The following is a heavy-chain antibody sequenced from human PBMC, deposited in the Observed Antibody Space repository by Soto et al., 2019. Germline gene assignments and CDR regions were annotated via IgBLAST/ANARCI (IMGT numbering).Heavy chain of an antibody. Sequence: SETLSLTCTVSVGSISSYDWSLIRQRPGKGLECIWYIYYSGSTNYNPSLKSRVTISVYTSKNQFSLKLSSVTAADTAVYYCVRVGRRDGYTPFDCRGKVSMLTVSS. V-gene: IGHV4-59*13. D-gene: IGHD5-12*01. CDR1: VGSISSYD. J-gene: IGHJ4*02. CDR2: IYYSGST. CDR3: VRVGRRDGYTPFDC.